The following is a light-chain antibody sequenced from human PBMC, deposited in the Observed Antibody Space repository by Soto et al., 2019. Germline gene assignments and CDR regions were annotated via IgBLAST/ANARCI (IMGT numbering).Light chain of an antibody. CDR2: SNN. V-gene: IGLV1-44*01. CDR1: SSNIGSHT. Sequence: QSVLTQPPSASGTPGQRVTISCSGSSSNIGSHTVNWYQQVPGTAPKLLIFSNNQRPSGVPDRFSGSKSGTSASLAVSGLQSEDDADYYCEAWDDSLNGWVFGGGTKLTVL. CDR3: EAWDDSLNGWV. J-gene: IGLJ3*02.